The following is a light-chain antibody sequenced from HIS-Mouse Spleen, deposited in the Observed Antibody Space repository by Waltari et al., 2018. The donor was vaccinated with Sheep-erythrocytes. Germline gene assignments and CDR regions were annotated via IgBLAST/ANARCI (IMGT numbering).Light chain of an antibody. CDR3: QQYGSSPT. V-gene: IGKV3-20*01. Sequence: ELVLTQSPGTLSFSPGERATLPCRASQSVSSSYLAWYQQKPGQAPRLLIYGASSRATGIPDRFSGSGSGTDFTLTISRLEPEDFAVYYCQQYGSSPTFGQGTKLEIK. J-gene: IGKJ2*01. CDR1: QSVSSSY. CDR2: GAS.